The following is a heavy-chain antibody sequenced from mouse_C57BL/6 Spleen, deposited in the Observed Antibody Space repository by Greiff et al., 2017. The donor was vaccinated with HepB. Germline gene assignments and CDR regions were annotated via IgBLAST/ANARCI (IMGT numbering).Heavy chain of an antibody. CDR1: GYTFTDYN. D-gene: IGHD2-10*02. CDR2: INPNNGGT. CDR3: ARSPRYGNYEGGYYFDY. V-gene: IGHV1-18*01. Sequence: VQLQQSGPELVKPGASVKIPCKASGYTFTDYNMDWVKQSHGKSLEWIGDINPNNGGTIYNQKFKGKATLTVDKSSSTAYMELRSLTSEDTAVYYCARSPRYGNYEGGYYFDYWGQGTTLTVSS. J-gene: IGHJ2*01.